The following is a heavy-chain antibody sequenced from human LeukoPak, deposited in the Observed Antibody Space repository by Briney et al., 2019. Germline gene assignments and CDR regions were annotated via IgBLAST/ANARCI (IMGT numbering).Heavy chain of an antibody. D-gene: IGHD6-13*01. CDR2: ISYDGSNK. Sequence: PGGSLRLSCAASGFTFSSYAMHWVRQAPGKGLEWVAVISYDGSNKYYADSVKGRFTISRDNSQNTLYLQINSLRAEDTAVYYCARGQSSSWYSLDYWGQGTLVTVSS. V-gene: IGHV3-30*04. CDR3: ARGQSSSWYSLDY. J-gene: IGHJ4*02. CDR1: GFTFSSYA.